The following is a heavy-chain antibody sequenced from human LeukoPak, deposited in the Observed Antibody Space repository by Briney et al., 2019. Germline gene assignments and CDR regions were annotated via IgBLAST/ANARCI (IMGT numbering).Heavy chain of an antibody. CDR1: GGSISSSSYY. CDR3: ARARRDSVGELNYFDY. D-gene: IGHD1-7*01. J-gene: IGHJ4*02. CDR2: IYYSGST. Sequence: PSETLSLTCTVSGGSISSSSYYWGWIRQPPGKGLEWIGSIYYSGSTYYNPSLKSRVTMSVDKSKNQFSLKLSSVTAADTAVYYCARARRDSVGELNYFDYWGQGTLLTVSS. V-gene: IGHV4-39*07.